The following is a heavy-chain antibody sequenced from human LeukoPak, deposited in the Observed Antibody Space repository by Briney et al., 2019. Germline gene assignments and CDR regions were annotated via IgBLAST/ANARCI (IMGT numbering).Heavy chain of an antibody. CDR3: AREGGGSSVFDI. Sequence: PGGSLRLSCAASGFTFSSYSMNWARQAPGKGLEWVSSISSRSSYIYYADSVKGRFTISRDNAKNSLYLQLNSLRAEDTAVYYCAREGGGSSVFDIWGQGTMVTVSS. CDR2: ISSRSSYI. CDR1: GFTFSSYS. J-gene: IGHJ3*02. D-gene: IGHD2-15*01. V-gene: IGHV3-21*01.